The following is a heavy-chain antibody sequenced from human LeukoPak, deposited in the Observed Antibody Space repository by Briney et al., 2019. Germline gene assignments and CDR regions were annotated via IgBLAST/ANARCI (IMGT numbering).Heavy chain of an antibody. J-gene: IGHJ4*02. V-gene: IGHV1-2*02. CDR2: INPNSGGT. Sequence: EASVKVSCKASGYTFTGYYMHWVRQAPGQGLEWMGWINPNSGGTNYAQKFQGRVTMTRDTSISTAYMELSRLRSDDTAVYYCAREMGGGYNSFDYWGQGTLVTVSS. D-gene: IGHD5-24*01. CDR1: GYTFTGYY. CDR3: AREMGGGYNSFDY.